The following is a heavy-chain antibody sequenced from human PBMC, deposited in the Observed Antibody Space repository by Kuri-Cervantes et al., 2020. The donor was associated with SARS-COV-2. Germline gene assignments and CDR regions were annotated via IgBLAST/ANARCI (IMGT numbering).Heavy chain of an antibody. CDR2: ITSSGKTI. CDR1: GFTFSYYE. CDR3: ARPRTTTVFGFDP. Sequence: GESLKISCAASGFTFSYYEMNWVRQAPGKGLEWVSYITSSGKTIYYADSVKGRFTISRDNAKNSLYLQMNSLRAEDTAVYYCARPRTTTVFGFDPWGQGTLVTVSS. D-gene: IGHD4-17*01. V-gene: IGHV3-48*03. J-gene: IGHJ5*02.